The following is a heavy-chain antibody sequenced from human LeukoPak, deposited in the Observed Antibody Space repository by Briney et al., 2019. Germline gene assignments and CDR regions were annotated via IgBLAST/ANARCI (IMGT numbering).Heavy chain of an antibody. CDR1: RFTFSDYY. CDR3: ARDLRAGGTWSYGVYFDL. D-gene: IGHD4-17*01. Sequence: GGSLRLSCAASRFTFSDYYMTWVRQAPGRGLEWVANIKEDGSEKNYVDSVKGRVTISRDNAKNSVYLLLNSLTPEDTAVYYCARDLRAGGTWSYGVYFDLWGRGTLVTVSS. J-gene: IGHJ2*01. CDR2: IKEDGSEK. V-gene: IGHV3-7*01.